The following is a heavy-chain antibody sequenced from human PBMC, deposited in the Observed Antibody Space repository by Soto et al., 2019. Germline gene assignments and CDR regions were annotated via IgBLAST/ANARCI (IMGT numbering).Heavy chain of an antibody. Sequence: GESLKISCKGSGYSFTSYWIGWVRQMPGKGLEWMGIIYPGDSDTRYSPSFQGQVTISADKSISTAYLQWSSLKASDTAMYYCARVHFGAYYYDSSGYAFDYWGQGTLVTVSS. D-gene: IGHD3-22*01. CDR1: GYSFTSYW. J-gene: IGHJ4*02. V-gene: IGHV5-51*01. CDR3: ARVHFGAYYYDSSGYAFDY. CDR2: IYPGDSDT.